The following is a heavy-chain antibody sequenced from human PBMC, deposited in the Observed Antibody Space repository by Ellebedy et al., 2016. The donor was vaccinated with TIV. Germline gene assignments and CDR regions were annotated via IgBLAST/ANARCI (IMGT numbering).Heavy chain of an antibody. CDR1: GYSFTSYW. CDR2: IYPGDSDT. D-gene: IGHD3-10*01. J-gene: IGHJ6*02. Sequence: GESLKISCKGSGYSFTSYWIAWVRQMPGKGLEWMGIIYPGDSDTRYSPSFQGQVTISADKSISTAYLQWSSLKASDTAMDYFARLRGSGSYDKRYYYYGMDVWGQGTTVTVSS. V-gene: IGHV5-51*01. CDR3: ARLRGSGSYDKRYYYYGMDV.